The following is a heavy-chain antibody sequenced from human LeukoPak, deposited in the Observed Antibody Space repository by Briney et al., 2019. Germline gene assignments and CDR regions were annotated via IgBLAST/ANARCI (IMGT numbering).Heavy chain of an antibody. J-gene: IGHJ2*01. CDR3: ARAPGYYFDL. D-gene: IGHD5-12*01. CDR1: GFTVSSNY. Sequence: GGSLRLSCAASGFTVSSNYMTWLRQAPGKGLEWVSVIYSGGSTYYADSVKGRFTISRDNSKNTLYLQMNSLRAEDTAVYYCARAPGYYFDLWGRGTLVTVSS. CDR2: IYSGGST. V-gene: IGHV3-53*01.